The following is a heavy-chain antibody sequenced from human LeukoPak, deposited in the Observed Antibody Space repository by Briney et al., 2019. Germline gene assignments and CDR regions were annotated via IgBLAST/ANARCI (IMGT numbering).Heavy chain of an antibody. Sequence: ASVKVSCKASGYTFTSYAMHWVRQAPGQRLEWMGWISAYNGNTNYAQKLQGRVTMTTDTSTSTAYMELRSLRSDDTAVYYCARDPVRFGELLHYDWGQGTLVTVSS. J-gene: IGHJ4*02. CDR2: ISAYNGNT. D-gene: IGHD3-10*01. CDR3: ARDPVRFGELLHYD. V-gene: IGHV1-18*01. CDR1: GYTFTSYA.